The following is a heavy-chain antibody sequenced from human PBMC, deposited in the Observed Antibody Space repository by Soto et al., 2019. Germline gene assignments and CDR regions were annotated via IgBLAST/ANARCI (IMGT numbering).Heavy chain of an antibody. CDR2: IYYNGNT. J-gene: IGHJ4*02. CDR3: TRANWYSEY. Sequence: QVQLQESGPGLVKPSETLSLTCTVSGGSISNHDWSWIRQPPGKGLEWIGYIYYNGNTNYNPSLKSRVTMSLDTSKNQISLKLSSVTAADTAVYYCTRANWYSEYWGQGTLVTVSS. CDR1: GGSISNHD. V-gene: IGHV4-59*11. D-gene: IGHD7-27*01.